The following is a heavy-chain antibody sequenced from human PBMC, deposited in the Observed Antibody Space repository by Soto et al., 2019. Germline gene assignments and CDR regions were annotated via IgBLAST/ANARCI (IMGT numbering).Heavy chain of an antibody. CDR3: AKDSSIVVVNYYFDY. Sequence: GGSLRLSCAASGFTFDDYAMHWVRQAPGKGLEWVSGISWNSGSIGYADSVKGRFTISRDNAKNSLYLQMNSLRAEDTALYYCAKDSSIVVVNYYFDYWGQGTLVTVSS. D-gene: IGHD2-21*01. J-gene: IGHJ4*02. V-gene: IGHV3-9*01. CDR2: ISWNSGSI. CDR1: GFTFDDYA.